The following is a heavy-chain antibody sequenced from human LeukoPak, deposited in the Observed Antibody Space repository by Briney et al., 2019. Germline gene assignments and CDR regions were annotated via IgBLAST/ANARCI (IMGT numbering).Heavy chain of an antibody. V-gene: IGHV4-31*03. CDR2: IYYSGST. D-gene: IGHD2-2*01. Sequence: SQTLSLTCTVSGGSISSGGYYWSWIRQHPGKGLEWIGYIYYSGSTYYNPSLKSRVAISVDTSKNQFSLKLSSVTVADTAVYYCARSDGSTLDPWGQGPLVTVSS. J-gene: IGHJ5*02. CDR1: GGSISSGGYY. CDR3: ARSDGSTLDP.